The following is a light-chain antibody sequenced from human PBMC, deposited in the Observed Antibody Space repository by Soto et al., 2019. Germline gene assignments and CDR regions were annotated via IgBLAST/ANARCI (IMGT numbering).Light chain of an antibody. Sequence: DIQMTQSPSTLSASVGDRVTITCRASQSISSRLAWYQQKPGKAPKLLIYKASSLESGVPSRFSGSGSGTEFSFTISSLQPDDSATYYCQQYNSYWTFGQGTKVDIK. V-gene: IGKV1-5*03. J-gene: IGKJ1*01. CDR2: KAS. CDR3: QQYNSYWT. CDR1: QSISSR.